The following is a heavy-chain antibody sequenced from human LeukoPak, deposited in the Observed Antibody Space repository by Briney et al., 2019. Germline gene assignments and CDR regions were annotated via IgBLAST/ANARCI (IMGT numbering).Heavy chain of an antibody. V-gene: IGHV4-59*01. J-gene: IGHJ6*03. Sequence: SETLPLTCTVSGGSISSYYWSWIRQPPGKGLEWVGYIYYSGSTNYNPSLKSRVTISVDTSKNQFSLKLSSVTAADTAVYYCASANYYYYYYMDVWGKGTTVTVSS. CDR1: GGSISSYY. CDR2: IYYSGST. CDR3: ASANYYYYYYMDV.